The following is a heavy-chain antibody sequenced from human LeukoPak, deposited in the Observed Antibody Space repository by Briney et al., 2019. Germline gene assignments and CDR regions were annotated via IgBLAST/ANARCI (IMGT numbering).Heavy chain of an antibody. V-gene: IGHV4-34*01. J-gene: IGHJ4*02. CDR3: ARGFKPLDYYDSSGYLGPRSGYYFGY. CDR2: FNHSGST. D-gene: IGHD3-22*01. Sequence: PSETLSLTCAVYGGSFSGYYWSWIRQPPGKGLEWIGEFNHSGSTNYNPSLKSRVTISVDTSKNQFSLKLSSVTAADTAVYYCARGFKPLDYYDSSGYLGPRSGYYFGYWGQGTLVTVSS. CDR1: GGSFSGYY.